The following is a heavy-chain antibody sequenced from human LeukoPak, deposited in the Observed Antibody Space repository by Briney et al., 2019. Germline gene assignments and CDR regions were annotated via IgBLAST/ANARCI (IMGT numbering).Heavy chain of an antibody. CDR1: GGSISSGDYY. V-gene: IGHV4-30-4*01. CDR3: ASGPYYYDSSGYLHPFDY. CDR2: IYYSGST. D-gene: IGHD3-22*01. Sequence: PSETLSLTCTVSGGSISSGDYYWSWIRQPPGKGLEWIGYIYYSGSTYYNPSLKSRVTISVDTSKNQFSLKLSSVTAADTAVYYCASGPYYYDSSGYLHPFDYWGQGTLVTVSS. J-gene: IGHJ4*02.